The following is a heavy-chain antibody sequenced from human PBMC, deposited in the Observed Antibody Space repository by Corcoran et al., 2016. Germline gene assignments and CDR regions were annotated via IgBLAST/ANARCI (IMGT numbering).Heavy chain of an antibody. CDR3: ARAKQIDPREGMDV. CDR1: GFTLTTSW. CDR2: VKNDGSTI. V-gene: IGHV3-74*03. Sequence: EVQLVESGGGLVQPGGSLRLSCVASGFTLTTSWMNWVRQTPGKGLVWVTRVKNDGSTITYADSVKGRFTISRDIAKNTIYLQMNSLRAEDTAVYYCARAKQIDPREGMDVWGQGTTVTVSS. J-gene: IGHJ6*02.